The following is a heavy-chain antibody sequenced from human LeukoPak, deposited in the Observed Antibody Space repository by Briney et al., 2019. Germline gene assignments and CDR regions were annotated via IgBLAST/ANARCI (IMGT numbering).Heavy chain of an antibody. D-gene: IGHD3-22*01. Sequence: GESLKISCKGSGYSFTSYWIGWVRQMPGKGLEWMGIIYPGDSDTRYSPSFQGQVTISADKSISTAYLQWSSLKASDTAMYYCARRPTYYCDSSGREFDYWGQGTLVTVSS. CDR3: ARRPTYYCDSSGREFDY. J-gene: IGHJ4*02. CDR1: GYSFTSYW. V-gene: IGHV5-51*01. CDR2: IYPGDSDT.